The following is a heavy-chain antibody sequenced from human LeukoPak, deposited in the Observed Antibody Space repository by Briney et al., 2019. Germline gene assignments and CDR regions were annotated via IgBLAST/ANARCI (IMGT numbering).Heavy chain of an antibody. V-gene: IGHV4-30-4*01. CDR1: GASISSGDYY. CDR3: ARAKGPGAHYNWFDP. CDR2: IYNSGST. D-gene: IGHD2-2*01. J-gene: IGHJ5*02. Sequence: ASQTLSLTCTVSGASISSGDYYWSCLRQPPGKGLEWIGYIYNSGSTFYNPSLKSRLTISVGTSKKQFSLKLSSVAAADTAVYYCARAKGPGAHYNWFDPWGQGTLVTVSS.